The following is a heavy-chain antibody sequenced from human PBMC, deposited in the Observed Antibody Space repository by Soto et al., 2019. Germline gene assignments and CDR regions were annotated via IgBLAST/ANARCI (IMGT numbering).Heavy chain of an antibody. CDR3: ARVVVAATWSSNWFDP. V-gene: IGHV1-18*01. CDR2: ISAYNGNT. Sequence: ASVKVSCKASGYTFTSYGISWVRQAPGQGLEWMGWISAYNGNTNYAQKLQGRVTMTTDTSTSTAYMELRSLRSDDTAVYYCARVVVAATWSSNWFDPWGQGTLVTVSS. CDR1: GYTFTSYG. D-gene: IGHD2-15*01. J-gene: IGHJ5*02.